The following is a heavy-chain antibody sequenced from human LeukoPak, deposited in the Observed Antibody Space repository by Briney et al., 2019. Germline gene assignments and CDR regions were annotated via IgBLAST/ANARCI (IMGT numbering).Heavy chain of an antibody. CDR2: INHSGST. CDR3: QAAVADY. D-gene: IGHD6-19*01. J-gene: IGHJ4*02. V-gene: IGHV4-34*01. CDR1: GGSFSGYY. Sequence: SETLSLTCAVYGGSFSGYYWSWIRQPPGKGLEWIGEINHSGSTNYNPSLKSRVTISVDTSQNQFSLKLSSVTAADTAVYYCQAAVADYRGQGTLVTVSS.